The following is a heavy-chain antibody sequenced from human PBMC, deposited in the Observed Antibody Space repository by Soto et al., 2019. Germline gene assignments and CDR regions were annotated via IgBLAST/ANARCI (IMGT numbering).Heavy chain of an antibody. Sequence: QVQLVESGGGVVQPGRSLRLSCAGSGFTFRWFGMNWVRQAPGKGLEWVARISNDGSNEYYVDSVKGRFTISRDNSKKTLYLQMDSLRAEDTAVYYCAKGEVRGIIPSYFDYWGLGTLVTVSS. CDR3: AKGEVRGIIPSYFDY. CDR1: GFTFRWFG. V-gene: IGHV3-30*18. J-gene: IGHJ4*02. D-gene: IGHD3-10*01. CDR2: ISNDGSNE.